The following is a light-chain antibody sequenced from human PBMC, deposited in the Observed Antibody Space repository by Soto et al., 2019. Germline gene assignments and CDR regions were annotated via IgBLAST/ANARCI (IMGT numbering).Light chain of an antibody. CDR2: EVT. CDR1: SSDVGAYTF. Sequence: QSVLTQPPSASGSPGQSVTISCTGTSSDVGAYTFVSWYQQHPGKAPKLIIYEVTKRPSGVPDRFSGSKSGNTASLTVSGLQAEDEADYYCSSYAGSNFCVFGGGTKLTVL. J-gene: IGLJ3*02. CDR3: SSYAGSNFCV. V-gene: IGLV2-8*01.